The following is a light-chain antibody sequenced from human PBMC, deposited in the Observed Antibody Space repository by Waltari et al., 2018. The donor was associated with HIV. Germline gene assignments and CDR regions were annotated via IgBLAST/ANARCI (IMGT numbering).Light chain of an antibody. CDR3: ESYTSTSVWV. CDR1: RNDVGGYNY. CDR2: DVS. J-gene: IGLJ3*02. Sequence: QSALTQPASVSGSPGQSITISCTGSRNDVGGYNYVSWYQQHPGKAPRLMIYDVSTRPSGVSDRLSGFKSGDTASLTISGLQPEDEADYYCESYTSTSVWVFGGGTRLTVL. V-gene: IGLV2-14*03.